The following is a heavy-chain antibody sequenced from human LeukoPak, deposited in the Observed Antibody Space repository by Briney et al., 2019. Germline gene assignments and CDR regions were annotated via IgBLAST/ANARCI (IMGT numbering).Heavy chain of an antibody. J-gene: IGHJ2*01. CDR1: GFTFSRYS. CDR2: VSYDGTTK. D-gene: IGHD6-13*01. V-gene: IGHV3-30*04. CDR3: AREAGIAADALWYFDL. Sequence: PGGSLRLSCAASGFTFSRYSMHWVRQAPGKGLEWVADVSYDGTTKYYADSVKGRFPISRDNSKNKLYLQMNSLRPEDTAVYYCAREAGIAADALWYFDLWGRGTLVTVSS.